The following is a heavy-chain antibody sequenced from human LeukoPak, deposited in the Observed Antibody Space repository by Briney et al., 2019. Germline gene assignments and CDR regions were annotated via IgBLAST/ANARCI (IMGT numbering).Heavy chain of an antibody. D-gene: IGHD5-24*01. J-gene: IGHJ6*03. V-gene: IGHV1-69*13. CDR2: IIPIFGTA. CDR3: ATRDGYNQWDYYYMDV. Sequence: SVKVSCKASGYTFTSYGISWVRQAPGQGLEWVGGIIPIFGTANYAQKFQGRVTITADESTSTAYMELSSLRSEDTAVYYCATRDGYNQWDYYYMDVWGKGTTVTISS. CDR1: GYTFTSYG.